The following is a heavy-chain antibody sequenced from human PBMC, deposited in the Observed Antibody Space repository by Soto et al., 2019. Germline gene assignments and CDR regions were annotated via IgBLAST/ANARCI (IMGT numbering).Heavy chain of an antibody. J-gene: IGHJ4*02. V-gene: IGHV4-39*01. Sequence: TSETLSLTCTVSGGSISSSSYYWGWIRQPPGKGLEWIGSIYYSGSTYYNPSLKSRVTISVDTSKNQFSLKLSSVTAADTAVYYCASLEYSSSPPFDYWGQGTLVTVSS. CDR1: GGSISSSSYY. CDR3: ASLEYSSSPPFDY. CDR2: IYYSGST. D-gene: IGHD6-6*01.